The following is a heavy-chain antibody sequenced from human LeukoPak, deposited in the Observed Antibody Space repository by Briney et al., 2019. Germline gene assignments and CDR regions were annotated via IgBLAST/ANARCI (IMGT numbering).Heavy chain of an antibody. CDR3: AKVKWKLIGYFDY. V-gene: IGHV3-33*06. D-gene: IGHD1-20*01. CDR2: IWYDGSNQ. Sequence: GRSLRLSCAASRFTFRNYGMHWVRQAPGKGLEWVATIWYDGSNQYYADSVKGRFTISRDNSKNTLYLQMNSLRAEDTAVYFCAKVKWKLIGYFDYWGQGTLVTVSS. J-gene: IGHJ4*02. CDR1: RFTFRNYG.